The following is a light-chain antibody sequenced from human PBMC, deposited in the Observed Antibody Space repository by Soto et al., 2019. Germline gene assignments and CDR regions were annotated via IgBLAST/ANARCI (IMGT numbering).Light chain of an antibody. V-gene: IGKV3D-15*01. J-gene: IGKJ4*01. CDR2: DAS. Sequence: TQSAPTLSASPGDRATLSCRASQGIXSKLGWYQQRPGQAPRFLXSDASNRATGSPARLSGSGSGTEFSLTISRIQSEDFAFYSCQQYGDGPGAFGGGTKVDIK. CDR1: QGIXSK. CDR3: QQYGDGPGA.